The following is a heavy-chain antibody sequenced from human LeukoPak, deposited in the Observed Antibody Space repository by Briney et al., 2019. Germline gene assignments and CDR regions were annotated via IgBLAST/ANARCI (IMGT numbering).Heavy chain of an antibody. CDR3: ARRDAFDF. V-gene: IGHV4-59*01. CDR2: VSDSGST. J-gene: IGHJ3*01. Sequence: SETLSLTCTVPGGSINSYYWNWVRQPPGRGLEWIGFVSDSGSTSYNPSLKSRVTISVDTSKNQFSLKLSPVTAADTAVYYCARRDAFDFWGQGTMVTVS. CDR1: GGSINSYY.